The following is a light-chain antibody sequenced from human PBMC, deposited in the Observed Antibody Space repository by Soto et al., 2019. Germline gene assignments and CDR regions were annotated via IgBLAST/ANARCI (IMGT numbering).Light chain of an antibody. CDR1: QSISSW. Sequence: DIQMTQSPSTLSASVGDRVTITCRASQSISSWLAWYRQKPGEAPKLLIYHASNLETGVPSRCSGSGSGTEFTLTISSLQPDDFATYYCQQYKAYSWTFGPGTKVEI. J-gene: IGKJ1*01. V-gene: IGKV1-5*03. CDR3: QQYKAYSWT. CDR2: HAS.